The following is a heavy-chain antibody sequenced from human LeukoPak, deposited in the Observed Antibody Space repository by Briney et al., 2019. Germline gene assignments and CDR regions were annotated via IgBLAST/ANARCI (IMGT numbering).Heavy chain of an antibody. V-gene: IGHV1-69*05. Sequence: ASVKVSCKASGGTFSNYAISWVRQAPGQGLEWVGGIIPIFGTANYAQKFQGRVTMTRDTSTSTVYMELSSLRSEDTAVYYCARDFRQSITIFGVVIVDAFDIWGQGTMVTVSS. CDR1: GGTFSNYA. D-gene: IGHD3-3*01. CDR3: ARDFRQSITIFGVVIVDAFDI. J-gene: IGHJ3*02. CDR2: IIPIFGTA.